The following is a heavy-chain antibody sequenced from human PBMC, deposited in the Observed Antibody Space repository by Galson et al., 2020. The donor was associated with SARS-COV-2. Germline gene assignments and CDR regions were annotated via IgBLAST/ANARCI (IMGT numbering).Heavy chain of an antibody. Sequence: PGGSLRLSCAASGFNFNTYAMHWVRQAPGKGLEWVALISYDGSNEYYADSVRGRFTISRDNSKSKDTLYLQMNSLRSEDTAVYYCVRGLSGTYYYFDSWGQGTLVTVSS. CDR2: ISYDGSNE. CDR1: GFNFNTYA. V-gene: IGHV3-30-3*01. D-gene: IGHD1-26*01. J-gene: IGHJ4*02. CDR3: VRGLSGTYYYFDS.